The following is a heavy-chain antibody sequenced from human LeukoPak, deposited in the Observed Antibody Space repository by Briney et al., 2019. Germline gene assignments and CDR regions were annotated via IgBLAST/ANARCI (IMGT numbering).Heavy chain of an antibody. CDR1: GFTFSSYG. J-gene: IGHJ4*02. CDR3: ARGGGPLAD. Sequence: PGGSLRLSCTASGFTFSSYGMHWVRQAPGKGLVWVSRINGDGSSTSYVDSVKGRFTISRDSAKNTLFLQMNSLRAEDTAIYYCARGGGPLADWGQGTLVTVSS. CDR2: INGDGSST. V-gene: IGHV3-74*01.